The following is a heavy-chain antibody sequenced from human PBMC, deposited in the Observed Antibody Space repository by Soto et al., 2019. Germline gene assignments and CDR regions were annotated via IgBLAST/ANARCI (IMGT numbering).Heavy chain of an antibody. J-gene: IGHJ4*02. V-gene: IGHV1-8*01. D-gene: IGHD5-12*01. Sequence: ASVKVSCKASGYTFTSYDINWVRQATGQGLEWMGWMNPNSGNTGYAQKFQGRVTMTRNTSISTAYMELSSLRSEDTAVYYCARVAWVATTQIFDYWGQGTLVTVSS. CDR2: MNPNSGNT. CDR3: ARVAWVATTQIFDY. CDR1: GYTFTSYD.